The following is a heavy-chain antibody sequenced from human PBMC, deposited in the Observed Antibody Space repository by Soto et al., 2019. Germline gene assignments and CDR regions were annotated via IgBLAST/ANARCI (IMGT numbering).Heavy chain of an antibody. CDR2: IYYSGST. CDR3: ARDLRLLRVRYGNGMDF. V-gene: IGHV4-31*03. Sequence: SETLSLTCTVSGGSISSGGYYWSWIRQHPGKGLEWIGYIYYSGSTYYNPSLKSRVTISVDTSKNQFSLKLSSVTAADTAVYYCARDLRLLRVRYGNGMDFWGPGIMVTVFS. D-gene: IGHD4-17*01. J-gene: IGHJ6*02. CDR1: GGSISSGGYY.